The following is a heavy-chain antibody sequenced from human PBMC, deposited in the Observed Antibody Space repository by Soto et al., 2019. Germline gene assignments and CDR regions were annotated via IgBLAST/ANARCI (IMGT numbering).Heavy chain of an antibody. CDR1: GYSFTSYW. J-gene: IGHJ4*02. D-gene: IGHD6-13*01. V-gene: IGHV5-10-1*01. Sequence: GESLKISCKGSGYSFTSYWISWVRQMPGKGLEWMGRIDPSDSYTNYSPSFQGHVTISADKSISTAYLQWSSLKASDTAMYYCATIPGIAAADDFDYWGQGTLVTVSS. CDR2: IDPSDSYT. CDR3: ATIPGIAAADDFDY.